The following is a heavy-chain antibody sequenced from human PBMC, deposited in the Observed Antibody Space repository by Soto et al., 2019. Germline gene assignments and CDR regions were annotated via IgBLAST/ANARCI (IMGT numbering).Heavy chain of an antibody. CDR2: IYPADSDT. J-gene: IGHJ4*01. CDR1: GYSFTTYW. Sequence: GESLKISCQGSGYSFTTYWIAWVRQMPGKGLEWMGIIYPADSDTTYSPSFPGQVTISADKSTSTAYLQWSSLKASDTAMYYCARAAGAGYYFDDWGQGTLVTVSS. CDR3: ARAAGAGYYFDD. D-gene: IGHD2-2*01. V-gene: IGHV5-51*01.